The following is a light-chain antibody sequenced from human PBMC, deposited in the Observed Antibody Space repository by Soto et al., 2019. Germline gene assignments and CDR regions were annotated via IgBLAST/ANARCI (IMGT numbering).Light chain of an antibody. CDR3: CSYAGSNTFYV. V-gene: IGLV2-11*01. Sequence: QSVLTQPRSVSGSPVQSVTISCTGTSSNVGGYNYVSWYQHHPGKAPKLVIYDVYNRPSGVPDRFSGSKSDNTASLTISGLQAEDEADYYCCSYAGSNTFYVFGTGTKVTVL. CDR2: DVY. CDR1: SSNVGGYNY. J-gene: IGLJ1*01.